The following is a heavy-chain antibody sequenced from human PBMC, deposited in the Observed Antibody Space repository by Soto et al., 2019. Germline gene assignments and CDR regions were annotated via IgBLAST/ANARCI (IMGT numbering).Heavy chain of an antibody. V-gene: IGHV3-23*01. CDR3: AKGELPPRKYQHGKRYYYYYYMDV. CDR1: GFTFSSYA. Sequence: GGSLRLSCAASGFTFSSYAMSWVRQAPGKGLEWVSAISGSGGSTYYADSVKGRFTISRDNSKNTLYLQMNSLRAEDTAVYYCAKGELPPRKYQHGKRYYYYYYMDVWGKGTTVTVSS. CDR2: ISGSGGST. J-gene: IGHJ6*03. D-gene: IGHD2-2*01.